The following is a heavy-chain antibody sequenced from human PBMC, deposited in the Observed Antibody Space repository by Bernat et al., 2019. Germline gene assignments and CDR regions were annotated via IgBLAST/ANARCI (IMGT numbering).Heavy chain of an antibody. CDR2: ISGYNGNT. D-gene: IGHD6-13*01. J-gene: IGHJ2*01. CDR3: AREYSRVAAGTGWYFDF. Sequence: QVQLVQSGAEVKKPGASVKVSCKASGYTFTNYGISWVRQAPGQGLEWMGWISGYNGNTNYAQNLQGRVTMTTDTSTTTAYMELRSLRSDDTAVYYCAREYSRVAAGTGWYFDFWGRGTLVTVSS. CDR1: GYTFTNYG. V-gene: IGHV1-18*01.